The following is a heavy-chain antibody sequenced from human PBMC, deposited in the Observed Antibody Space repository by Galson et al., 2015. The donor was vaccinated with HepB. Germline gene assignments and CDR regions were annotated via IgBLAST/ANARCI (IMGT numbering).Heavy chain of an antibody. Sequence: LRLSCAASGFTFSSYGMHWVRQAPGKGLEWVAVIWYGGSNKYYADSVKGRFTISRDNSKNTLYLQMNSLRAEDTAVYYCARDGGPAAPYGMDLWGRGTLVTVSS. D-gene: IGHD4-17*01. CDR1: GFTFSSYG. J-gene: IGHJ5*02. CDR2: IWYGGSNK. CDR3: ARDGGPAAPYGMDL. V-gene: IGHV3-33*01.